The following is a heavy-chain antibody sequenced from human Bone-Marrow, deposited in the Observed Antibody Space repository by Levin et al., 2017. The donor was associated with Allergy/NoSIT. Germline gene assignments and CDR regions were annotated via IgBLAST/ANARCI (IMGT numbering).Heavy chain of an antibody. CDR2: IHNSSRST. CDR1: GFTFSSYA. V-gene: IGHV3-23*05. Sequence: LSLTCAASGFTFSSYAMSWVRQAPGKGLEWVASIHNSSRSTHYADSVKGRFTISRDNSKNRLSLQLYSLRAADTAVYYCAKDLLYFYGSGSYDFWGLGTLVTVSS. D-gene: IGHD3-10*01. J-gene: IGHJ4*02. CDR3: AKDLLYFYGSGSYDF.